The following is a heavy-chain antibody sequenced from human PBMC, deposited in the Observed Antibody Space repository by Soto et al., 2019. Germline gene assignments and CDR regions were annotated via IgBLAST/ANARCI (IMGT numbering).Heavy chain of an antibody. CDR3: ARVERGTATTVVDAFDI. J-gene: IGHJ3*02. D-gene: IGHD1-1*01. V-gene: IGHV4-34*01. CDR2: TSHSGGT. Sequence: QVQLQQWGAGLLKPSETLSLTCAVYGGFVSSGSYYWSWIRQPPGKGLEWIGETSHSGGTHFNPSLKSRVTISVDTSKNQLSLKMSSVTAADTALYYCARVERGTATTVVDAFDIWGPGTMVTVSS. CDR1: GGFVSSGSYY.